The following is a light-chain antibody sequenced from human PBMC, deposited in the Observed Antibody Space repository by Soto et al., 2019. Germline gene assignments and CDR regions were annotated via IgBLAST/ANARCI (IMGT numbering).Light chain of an antibody. Sequence: QAVVTQEPSLTVSPGGTVTLTCTSSAGRVTSRQYPYWFQQKPGQAPRALIYDTSNKHPWTPARFSGSLLGGTPALILSGAQPEDEADYYCSLSYSGVRVFGGGTKVTVL. V-gene: IGLV7-46*01. J-gene: IGLJ3*02. CDR2: DTS. CDR3: SLSYSGVRV. CDR1: AGRVTSRQY.